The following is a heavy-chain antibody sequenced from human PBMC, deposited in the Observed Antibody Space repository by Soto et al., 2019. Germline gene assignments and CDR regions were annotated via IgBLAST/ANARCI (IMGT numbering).Heavy chain of an antibody. CDR3: AIAVAGLELTSYYYYYGMDV. CDR2: IDPSDSYT. D-gene: IGHD6-19*01. J-gene: IGHJ6*02. CDR1: GYRFTSYW. Sequence: GDSLKISCKGSGYRFTSYWISWVRQMPGKGLEWMGRIDPSDSYTNYSPSFQGHVTISADKSISTAYLQWSSLKASDTAMYYCAIAVAGLELTSYYYYYGMDVWGQGTTVTVSS. V-gene: IGHV5-10-1*01.